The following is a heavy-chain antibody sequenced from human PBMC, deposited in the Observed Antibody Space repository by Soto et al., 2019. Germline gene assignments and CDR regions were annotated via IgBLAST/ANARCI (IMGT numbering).Heavy chain of an antibody. J-gene: IGHJ4*02. Sequence: EVQLVESGGGLVQPGGSLRLSCAVSGFTFSSFWMHWVRQAPGEGLVWVSRINTDGSSTSYADSVKGRFTISRDNAKNTLWPPMNSLRVEDTAMYYCAKRGVDTFGLSYWGQGTLVTVSS. D-gene: IGHD3-10*01. CDR3: AKRGVDTFGLSY. CDR2: INTDGSST. CDR1: GFTFSSFW. V-gene: IGHV3-74*01.